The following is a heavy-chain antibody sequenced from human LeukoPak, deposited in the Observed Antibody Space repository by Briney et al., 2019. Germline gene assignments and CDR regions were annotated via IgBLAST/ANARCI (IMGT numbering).Heavy chain of an antibody. CDR3: AREGRYCGGGRCSYMDV. CDR1: GYSISSGYY. V-gene: IGHV4-38-2*02. Sequence: SETLPLTCTVSGYSISSGYYWDWIRQPPGKGLEWIGSIYHSGSPYYNSSLKSRVTISVDTSKNQFSLKLSSVTAADTAVYYCAREGRYCGGGRCSYMDVWGKGTTVTVSS. D-gene: IGHD2-15*01. CDR2: IYHSGSP. J-gene: IGHJ6*03.